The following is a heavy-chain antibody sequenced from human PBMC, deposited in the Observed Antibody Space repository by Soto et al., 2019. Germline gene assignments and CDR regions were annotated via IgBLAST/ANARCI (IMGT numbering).Heavy chain of an antibody. V-gene: IGHV1-69*12. Sequence: QVQLVQSGAEVKKPGSSVKVSCKASGGTFSSYAISWVRQSPGQGLEWMGGIIPIFGTANYAQKFQGRVTITADESTSTPYMELSSLRSEDTAVYYCARDGGVYDYRPFDYWGQGTLVTVSS. CDR1: GGTFSSYA. J-gene: IGHJ4*02. CDR3: ARDGGVYDYRPFDY. D-gene: IGHD4-17*01. CDR2: IIPIFGTA.